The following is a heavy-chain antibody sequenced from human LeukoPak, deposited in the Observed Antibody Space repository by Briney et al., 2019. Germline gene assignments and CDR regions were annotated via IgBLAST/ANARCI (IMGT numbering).Heavy chain of an antibody. CDR3: AKGLHYNILTGYRRDYYFDY. D-gene: IGHD3-9*01. CDR1: GFTFRSYG. Sequence: GGSLRLSCAASGFTFRSYGMQWVRQAPGKGLEWVAFIRYDGSNKYYADSVKGRFTISRDNSKNTLYLQMNSLRTEDTAVYYCAKGLHYNILTGYRRDYYFDYWGQGTLVTVSS. J-gene: IGHJ4*02. CDR2: IRYDGSNK. V-gene: IGHV3-30*02.